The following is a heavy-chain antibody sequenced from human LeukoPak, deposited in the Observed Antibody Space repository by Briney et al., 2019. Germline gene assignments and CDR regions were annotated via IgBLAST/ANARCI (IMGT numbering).Heavy chain of an antibody. Sequence: SETLSLTCTVSGGSIISTSFYWGWIRQPPGKGLAWLGSIYHSGSTYDNPSLKSRVTISADTSNNQFSLQLNSVTAADTAVYYCARRLYDILTGQPLWFDYWGQGILVTVSS. D-gene: IGHD3-9*01. CDR1: GGSIISTSFY. J-gene: IGHJ4*02. CDR3: ARRLYDILTGQPLWFDY. CDR2: IYHSGST. V-gene: IGHV4-39*01.